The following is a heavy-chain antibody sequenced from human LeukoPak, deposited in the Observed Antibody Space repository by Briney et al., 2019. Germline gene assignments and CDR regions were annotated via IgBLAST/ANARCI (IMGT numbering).Heavy chain of an antibody. J-gene: IGHJ6*02. D-gene: IGHD2-2*01. CDR1: GFTFSSYA. CDR2: ISYDGSNK. Sequence: GGSLRLSCAASGFTFSSYAMHWLRQAPAKGLEWVAVISYDGSNKYYADSVKGRFTISRDNSKNTLYLQMNSLRAEDTAVYYCARDRALYCSSTSCYYYGMDVWGQGTTVTVSS. CDR3: ARDRALYCSSTSCYYYGMDV. V-gene: IGHV3-30-3*01.